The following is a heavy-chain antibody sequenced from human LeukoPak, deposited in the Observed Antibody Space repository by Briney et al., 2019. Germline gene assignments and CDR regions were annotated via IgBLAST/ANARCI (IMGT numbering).Heavy chain of an antibody. J-gene: IGHJ4*02. D-gene: IGHD6-6*01. V-gene: IGHV1-18*04. CDR2: ISAYNGNT. Sequence: GASVKVSCKASGYTFTGYYMHWVRQAPGQGLEWMGRISAYNGNTNYAQKLQGRVTMTTDTSTSTAYMELRSLRSDDTAVYYCARDTVAARPGVDYWGQGTLVTVSS. CDR1: GYTFTGYY. CDR3: ARDTVAARPGVDY.